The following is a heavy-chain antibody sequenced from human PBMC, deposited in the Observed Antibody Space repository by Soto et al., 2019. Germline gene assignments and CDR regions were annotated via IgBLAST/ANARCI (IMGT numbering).Heavy chain of an antibody. Sequence: QVQLVQSGTEVKKPGASVKVSCKASGYTFTNYGISWARQAPGQGLEWMGSISGYNGNTNYAQKLQGRVTMATDTSTRTAYMELRSLRSDDTAVYYCARLAGAGYNTLGYWGQGTLVTVSS. J-gene: IGHJ4*01. CDR1: GYTFTNYG. D-gene: IGHD6-13*01. CDR3: ARLAGAGYNTLGY. CDR2: ISGYNGNT. V-gene: IGHV1-18*01.